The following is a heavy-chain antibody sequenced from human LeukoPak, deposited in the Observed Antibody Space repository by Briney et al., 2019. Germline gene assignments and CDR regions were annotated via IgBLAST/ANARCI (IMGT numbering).Heavy chain of an antibody. V-gene: IGHV4-31*03. CDR2: IYYSGIT. Sequence: PSETLSLTCTVSGGSISIGGYYWSWIRQHLGKGLEWIGYIYYSGITYYNPSLKSRVTISVDTSKNQFSLYLSSVTAADTAVYYCARVTSGEFADYWGQGTLVTVSS. J-gene: IGHJ4*02. CDR1: GGSISIGGYY. D-gene: IGHD3-10*01. CDR3: ARVTSGEFADY.